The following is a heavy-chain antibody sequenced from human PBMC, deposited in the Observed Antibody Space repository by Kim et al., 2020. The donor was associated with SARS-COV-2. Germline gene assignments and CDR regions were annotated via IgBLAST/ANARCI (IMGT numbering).Heavy chain of an antibody. J-gene: IGHJ5*02. CDR3: ARVPSYAHYVNWFDP. Sequence: GGSLRLSCAASGFTLSGYDMNWVRLAPGKGLEWVSAISGRGTTTYYADSVKGRFTISRDNSKSTLSLQMNSLRVEDTAVYYCARVPSYAHYVNWFDPWGQGTLVSVSS. CDR2: ISGRGTTT. V-gene: IGHV3-23*01. CDR1: GFTLSGYD. D-gene: IGHD3-16*01.